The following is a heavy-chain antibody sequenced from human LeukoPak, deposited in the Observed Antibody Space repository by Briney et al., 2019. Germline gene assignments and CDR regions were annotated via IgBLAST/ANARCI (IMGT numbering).Heavy chain of an antibody. Sequence: GGSLRLSCAASGFTFSSYSMNWVRQAPGKGLEWVSSISSSSYIYYADSVKGRFTISRDNAKNSLYLQMNSLRAEDTAVYYCAREGIAAAGTGDWFDPWGQGTLVTVSS. J-gene: IGHJ5*02. CDR3: AREGIAAAGTGDWFDP. CDR2: ISSSSYI. V-gene: IGHV3-21*01. CDR1: GFTFSSYS. D-gene: IGHD6-13*01.